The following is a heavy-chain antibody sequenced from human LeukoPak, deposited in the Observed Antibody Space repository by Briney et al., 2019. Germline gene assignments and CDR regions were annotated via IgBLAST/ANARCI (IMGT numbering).Heavy chain of an antibody. D-gene: IGHD5-24*01. CDR2: IYPDNSDT. CDR3: ARRPHESGREFDY. J-gene: IGHJ4*02. V-gene: IGHV5-51*01. CDR1: GYTFTNYW. Sequence: GESLQISCQGSGYTFTNYWIVWVRQMPGKGLEWMGIIYPDNSDTRYSLSFQGQVTISVDKSISTAYLQWSSLQAPDTAMYYCARRPHESGREFDYWGQGTLVTVSS.